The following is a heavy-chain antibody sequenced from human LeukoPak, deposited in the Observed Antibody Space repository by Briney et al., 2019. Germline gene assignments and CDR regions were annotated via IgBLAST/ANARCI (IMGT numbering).Heavy chain of an antibody. CDR2: VYYDGSDK. Sequence: GGSLRLSCAASGFAFSTYWMSWFRQAPGKGLEWVALVYYDGSDKYYADSVKGRFTISRDNSKNTLYLQMNSLRAEDTAVYYCAKDTIGSGSYYLFDPWGQGTLVTVSS. D-gene: IGHD3-10*01. CDR3: AKDTIGSGSYYLFDP. V-gene: IGHV3-30*02. J-gene: IGHJ5*02. CDR1: GFAFSTYW.